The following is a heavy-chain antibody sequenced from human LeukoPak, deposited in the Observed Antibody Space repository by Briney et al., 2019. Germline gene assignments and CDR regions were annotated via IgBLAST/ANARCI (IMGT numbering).Heavy chain of an antibody. J-gene: IGHJ5*02. CDR2: IIPTFGTT. CDR1: GGTFSSYA. V-gene: IGHV1-69*05. Sequence: SVKVSCKASGGTFSSYAISWVRQAPGQGLEWMGEIIPTFGTTNYAQKFQGRVTMTRDTSTSTVYMELSSLRSEDTAVYYCARGLDSSGYYAPWGQGTLVTVSS. CDR3: ARGLDSSGYYAP. D-gene: IGHD3-22*01.